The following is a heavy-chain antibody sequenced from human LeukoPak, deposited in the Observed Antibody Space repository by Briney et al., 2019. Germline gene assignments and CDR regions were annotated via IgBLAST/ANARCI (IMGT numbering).Heavy chain of an antibody. Sequence: SETRSLTCTVSGGSISSYYWSWVPQPPGKGLEGIGYIYYSGSTNYNPSLKSRVTISVDTSKNQFSLKLSSVTAADTAVYYCARAGVPIDYWGQGTLVTVSS. CDR2: IYYSGST. D-gene: IGHD3-10*01. V-gene: IGHV4-59*01. CDR3: ARAGVPIDY. J-gene: IGHJ4*02. CDR1: GGSISSYY.